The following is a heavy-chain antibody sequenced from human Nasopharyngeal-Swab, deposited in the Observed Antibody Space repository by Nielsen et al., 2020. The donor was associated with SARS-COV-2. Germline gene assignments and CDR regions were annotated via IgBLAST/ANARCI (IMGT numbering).Heavy chain of an antibody. J-gene: IGHJ6*02. D-gene: IGHD3-3*01. CDR1: GFTFNSYN. V-gene: IGHV3-21*01. CDR2: ISSSSSYI. CDR3: ARDGLDYDFWSANFMDV. Sequence: SCAASGFTFNSYNFNWGRQAPEKVLEWVSIISSSSSYIYYADSVKGRFTISRDNAKNSLYLQMNSLRDEDTTVYYCARDGLDYDFWSANFMDVWGQGTMVTVSS.